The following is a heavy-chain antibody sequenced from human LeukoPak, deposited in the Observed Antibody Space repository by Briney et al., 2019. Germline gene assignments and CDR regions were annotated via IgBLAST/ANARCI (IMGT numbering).Heavy chain of an antibody. CDR3: AREVFEYSSSYFDY. CDR2: IYYSGST. Sequence: SETLSLTCTVSGGSISSSSYYWGWIRQPPGKGLEWIGSIYYSGSTYYNPSLKSRATISVDTSKNQFSLKLTSVTAADTAVYYCAREVFEYSSSYFDYWGQGTLVTVSS. D-gene: IGHD6-6*01. J-gene: IGHJ4*02. CDR1: GGSISSSSYY. V-gene: IGHV4-39*07.